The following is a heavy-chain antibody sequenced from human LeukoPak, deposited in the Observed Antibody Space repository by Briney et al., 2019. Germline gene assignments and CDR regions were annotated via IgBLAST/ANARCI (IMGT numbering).Heavy chain of an antibody. CDR3: AKVEYYGSGSYFPYGMDV. D-gene: IGHD3-10*01. Sequence: PGGSLRLSCAASGFTFGTYAMSWVRQAPGKGLEWVSGISGSGGSTYYADSVKGRFTISRDNSKNTLYLQMNSLRAEDTALYYCAKVEYYGSGSYFPYGMDVWGQGTTVTVSS. CDR1: GFTFGTYA. V-gene: IGHV3-23*01. CDR2: ISGSGGST. J-gene: IGHJ6*01.